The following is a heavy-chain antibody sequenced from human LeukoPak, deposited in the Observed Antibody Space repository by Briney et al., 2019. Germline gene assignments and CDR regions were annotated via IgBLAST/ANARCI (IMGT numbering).Heavy chain of an antibody. Sequence: GASLKISCQGSGYSFTTYWIGWVRQLPGKGLDWMGIIYPSDSDTKYSPSFQGQVTISADKSINTAYLQWTSLKASDTAMYYCAKLRWPEGDRSSFDFWGQGTLVTVSS. CDR1: GYSFTTYW. CDR3: AKLRWPEGDRSSFDF. CDR2: IYPSDSDT. J-gene: IGHJ4*02. V-gene: IGHV5-51*01. D-gene: IGHD4-23*01.